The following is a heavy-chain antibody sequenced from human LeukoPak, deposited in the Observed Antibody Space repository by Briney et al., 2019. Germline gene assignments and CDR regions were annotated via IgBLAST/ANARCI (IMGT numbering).Heavy chain of an antibody. CDR3: ASAPTTGGLAYFDF. Sequence: GGSLRLSCAASGLTFKNAWMTWVRQAPGKGLEWVGRVWNTGTTDYAAPVTGRFAISRDDSKNTLYLQMTSLKIEDTAIYYCASAPTTGGLAYFDFWGRGTLVTVSS. J-gene: IGHJ4*02. V-gene: IGHV3-15*01. CDR2: VWNTGTT. CDR1: GLTFKNAW. D-gene: IGHD1-1*01.